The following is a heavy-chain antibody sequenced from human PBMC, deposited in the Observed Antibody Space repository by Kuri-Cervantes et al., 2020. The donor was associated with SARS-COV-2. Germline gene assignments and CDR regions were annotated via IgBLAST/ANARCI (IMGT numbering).Heavy chain of an antibody. CDR1: GFTFSSYS. J-gene: IGHJ1*01. Sequence: GESLKISCAASGFTFSSYSMNWVRQAPGKGLEWVAVIWYGGSNKYYADSVKGRFTISRDNSKNTLYLQMNSLRAEDTAVYYCARGPYYYGSGSYWLRGYVQHWGQGTLVTVSS. CDR3: ARGPYYYGSGSYWLRGYVQH. V-gene: IGHV3-33*08. CDR2: IWYGGSNK. D-gene: IGHD3-10*01.